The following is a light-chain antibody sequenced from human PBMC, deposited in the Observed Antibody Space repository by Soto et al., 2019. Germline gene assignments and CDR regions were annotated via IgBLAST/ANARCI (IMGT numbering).Light chain of an antibody. J-gene: IGLJ3*02. CDR3: GTWDSNTQYWV. CDR2: LEGSGSY. Sequence: QSVLTQSSSASASLGSSVKLTCTLSSGHSSYIIAWHQQQPGKAPRYLMKLEGSGSYNKGSGVPDRFSGSSSGADRYLTISNLHFGDEADYYCGTWDSNTQYWVFGGGTKLTVL. CDR1: SGHSSYI. V-gene: IGLV4-60*02.